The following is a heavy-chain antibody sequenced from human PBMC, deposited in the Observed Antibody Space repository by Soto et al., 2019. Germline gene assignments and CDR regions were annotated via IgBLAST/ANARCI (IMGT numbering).Heavy chain of an antibody. Sequence: SETLSLTCAVSGFSIPTSYFLVLIRHPRGKVLECIGLISHSGRTISHPFFKSRAIISLDTTSNDFSLILKSVTAADTAVYYCARGRSFRLFGVHLDSWGQGTLVTVSS. V-gene: IGHV4-38-2*01. CDR3: ARGRSFRLFGVHLDS. D-gene: IGHD3-16*02. CDR1: GFSIPTSYF. J-gene: IGHJ4*02. CDR2: ISHSGRT.